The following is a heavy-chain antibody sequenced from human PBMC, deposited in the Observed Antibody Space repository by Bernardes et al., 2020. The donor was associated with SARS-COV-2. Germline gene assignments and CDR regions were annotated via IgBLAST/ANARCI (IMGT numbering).Heavy chain of an antibody. CDR3: ARVEGFCSGGTCFSLFYFDH. CDR1: GYTYTNYG. J-gene: IGHJ4*02. D-gene: IGHD2-15*01. V-gene: IGHV1-18*04. CDR2: ISGYNGNT. Sequence: ASVKVSCKASGYTYTNYGIAWVRQAPGHGLEWLGWISGYNGNTNYARHLQDRISMTTDLSTNTAFMELRRLRSDDTAVYYCARVEGFCSGGTCFSLFYFDHWGQGTLVSVSS.